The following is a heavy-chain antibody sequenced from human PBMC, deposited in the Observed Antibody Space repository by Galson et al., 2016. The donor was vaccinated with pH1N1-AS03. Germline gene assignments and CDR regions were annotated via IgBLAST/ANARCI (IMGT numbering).Heavy chain of an antibody. D-gene: IGHD3-22*01. CDR3: ARQDSSGYFHALDM. CDR2: ISWNSGTI. Sequence: SLRLSCAGSGFTFDDYAMHWVRQAPGKGLEWVSGISWNSGTIGYTDSVKGRFTISRGNAKNSLYLQMNSLRVEDTAVYYCARQDSSGYFHALDMWGQGTMVTVSS. CDR1: GFTFDDYA. V-gene: IGHV3-9*01. J-gene: IGHJ3*02.